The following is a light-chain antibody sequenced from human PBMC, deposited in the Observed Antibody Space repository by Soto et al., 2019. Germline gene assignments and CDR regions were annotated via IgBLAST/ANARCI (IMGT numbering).Light chain of an antibody. CDR3: QKYNSAPRLT. CDR2: ATS. Sequence: DIQMTQSPSSLSASVGDRVTITCRASQGIGNDLGWYQQKPGKAPKRLIYATSSLQSGVPSRFSGSGSGTDFNLTINSLQPEDVATYYCQKYNSAPRLTFGGGTKVDIK. J-gene: IGKJ4*01. V-gene: IGKV1-17*01. CDR1: QGIGND.